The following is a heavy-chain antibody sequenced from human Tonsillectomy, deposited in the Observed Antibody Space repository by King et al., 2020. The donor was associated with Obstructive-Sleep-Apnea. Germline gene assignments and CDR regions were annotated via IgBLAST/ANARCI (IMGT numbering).Heavy chain of an antibody. CDR3: AGGYCSSWNTGGRRDY. Sequence: VQLVESGGGVVQPGKSLRLSCAASGFTFSSYAMHWVRQAPGKGLEWVAVISYDGSNKYYADSVKGRFTISRDNFKNTLYLQMNSLRAEDTAVYYCAGGYCSSWNTGGRRDYWGQGTLVTVSS. V-gene: IGHV3-30*04. CDR2: ISYDGSNK. CDR1: GFTFSSYA. D-gene: IGHD6-13*01. J-gene: IGHJ4*02.